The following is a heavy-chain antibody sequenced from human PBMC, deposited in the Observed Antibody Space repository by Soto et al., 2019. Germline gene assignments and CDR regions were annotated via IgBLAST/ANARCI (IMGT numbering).Heavy chain of an antibody. CDR2: IHDTGST. CDR1: GYSVRTYF. J-gene: IGHJ4*02. V-gene: IGHV4-59*02. D-gene: IGHD1-26*01. CDR3: ATSVGRQIDY. Sequence: QVHLQESGPGLVKPSETLSLTCTLSGYSVRTYFWTWIRQTPGKELECIGYIHDTGSTSYNPSLQSRVSISLDTSKKHLSLRLTSVTAADTAVYYCATSVGRQIDYWGQGTLVTVSS.